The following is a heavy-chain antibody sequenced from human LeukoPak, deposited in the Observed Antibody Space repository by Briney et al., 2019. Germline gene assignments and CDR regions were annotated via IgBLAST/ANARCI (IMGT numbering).Heavy chain of an antibody. Sequence: GGSLRLSCATAGFTFSSYVMHWVRRTPGKGLVWVSCISHDGIISYADSVKGRFTISRDNAKNTLILQMNSLRVEDTAVYYCARDWVYKIDYWGRGTLVTVSS. V-gene: IGHV3-74*01. D-gene: IGHD5-24*01. J-gene: IGHJ4*02. CDR3: ARDWVYKIDY. CDR2: ISHDGII. CDR1: GFTFSSYV.